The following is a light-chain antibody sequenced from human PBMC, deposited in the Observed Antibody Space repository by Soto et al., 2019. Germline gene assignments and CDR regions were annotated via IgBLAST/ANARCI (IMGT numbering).Light chain of an antibody. J-gene: IGKJ1*01. Sequence: DIQMTQSPSTLSASVGDRVTITCRASQSISNWLAWHQQKPGKAPKLLIYKASNLESGVPSRFSGSGSGTEFTLTISSLQPDDFATYYCQQYNSYRAFGQGTRWIS. CDR2: KAS. CDR3: QQYNSYRA. V-gene: IGKV1-5*03. CDR1: QSISNW.